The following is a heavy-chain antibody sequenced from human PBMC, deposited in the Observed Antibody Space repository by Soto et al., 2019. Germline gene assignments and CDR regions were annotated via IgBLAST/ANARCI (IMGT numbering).Heavy chain of an antibody. J-gene: IGHJ3*02. CDR1: CGSISSYY. Sequence: SETLSLTCTVSCGSISSYYWSWIRQPPGKGLEWIGYIYYSGSTNYNPSLKSRVTISVDTSKNQFSLKLSSVTAADTAVYYGARQFYGSGSRGAFDIWGQGTMVS. V-gene: IGHV4-59*08. D-gene: IGHD3-10*01. CDR2: IYYSGST. CDR3: ARQFYGSGSRGAFDI.